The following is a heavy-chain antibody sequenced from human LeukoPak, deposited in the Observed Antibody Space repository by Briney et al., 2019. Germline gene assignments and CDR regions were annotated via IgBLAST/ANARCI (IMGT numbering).Heavy chain of an antibody. V-gene: IGHV3-21*01. CDR1: GFSFRSYA. CDR2: INNDGDDT. Sequence: GGSLRLSCVASGFSFRSYAMNWVRQAPGKGLEWVSAINNDGDDTYYADSVKGRFTVSRDNARNSLYLQMNSLRAEDTAVYYCARDTSVGGSSILFRNYWGQGTLVTVSS. CDR3: ARDTSVGGSSILFRNY. J-gene: IGHJ4*02. D-gene: IGHD1-26*01.